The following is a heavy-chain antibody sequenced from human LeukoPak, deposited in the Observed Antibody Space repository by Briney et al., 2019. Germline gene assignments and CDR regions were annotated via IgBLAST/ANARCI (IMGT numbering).Heavy chain of an antibody. Sequence: GGSLRLSCAASGFTLSNYAMIWVRQAPVKGLEWVAGISAIGGSTYYADSLKGRFTISRDNSKNTLYLQMNSLRAEDTAVYYCAKDRSSSWYPSYMDVWGKGTTVTVSS. CDR3: AKDRSSSWYPSYMDV. CDR1: GFTLSNYA. D-gene: IGHD6-13*01. CDR2: ISAIGGST. V-gene: IGHV3-23*01. J-gene: IGHJ6*03.